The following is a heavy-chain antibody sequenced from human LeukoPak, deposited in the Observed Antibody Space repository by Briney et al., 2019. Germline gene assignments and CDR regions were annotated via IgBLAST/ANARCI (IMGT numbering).Heavy chain of an antibody. Sequence: SETLSLTCTVSGGSISSYYWSWIRQPPGKGLEWIGYIYYSGSTNYNPSLKSRVTISVDTSKNQFSLKLSSVTAADTAVYYCASQSLWFGELFAYGMDVWGQGTTVTVSS. J-gene: IGHJ6*02. CDR2: IYYSGST. CDR3: ASQSLWFGELFAYGMDV. D-gene: IGHD3-10*01. CDR1: GGSISSYY. V-gene: IGHV4-59*08.